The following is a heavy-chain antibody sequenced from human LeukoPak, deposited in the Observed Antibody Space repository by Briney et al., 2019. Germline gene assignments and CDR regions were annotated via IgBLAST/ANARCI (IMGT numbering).Heavy chain of an antibody. V-gene: IGHV1-69*01. J-gene: IGHJ4*02. Sequence: RSSVKVSCKASGGTFSSYAISWVRQAPGQGLEWMGGIIPIFGTANYAQKFQGRVTITADESTSTAYMELSSLRSEDTAAYYCARIDFWSGYCLDYWGQGTLVTVSS. CDR3: ARIDFWSGYCLDY. CDR2: IIPIFGTA. CDR1: GGTFSSYA. D-gene: IGHD3-3*01.